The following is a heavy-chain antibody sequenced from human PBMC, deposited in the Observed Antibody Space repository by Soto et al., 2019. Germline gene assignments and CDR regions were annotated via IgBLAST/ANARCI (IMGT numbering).Heavy chain of an antibody. CDR3: ARGFHYDFWSGPFDY. D-gene: IGHD3-3*01. CDR1: GFTFSSYA. CDR2: ISYDGSNK. Sequence: LRLSCAASGFTFSSYAMHWVRQAPGKGLEWVAVISYDGSNKYYADSVKGRFTISRDNSKNTLYLQMNSLRAEDTAVYYCARGFHYDFWSGPFDYWGQGTLVTVSS. J-gene: IGHJ4*02. V-gene: IGHV3-30-3*01.